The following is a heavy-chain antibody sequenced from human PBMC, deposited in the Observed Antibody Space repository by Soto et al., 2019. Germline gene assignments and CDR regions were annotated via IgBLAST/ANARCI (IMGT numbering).Heavy chain of an antibody. J-gene: IGHJ3*02. CDR3: ARGRGGYSYADAFDI. CDR1: GGSISSYY. V-gene: IGHV4-59*01. D-gene: IGHD5-18*01. Sequence: SETLSLTCTVSGGSISSYYWSWIRQPPGKGLEWIGYIYYSGSTNYNPSLKSRVTISVDTSKNQFSLNLSSVTAADTAMYYCARGRGGYSYADAFDIWGQGTMVTVSS. CDR2: IYYSGST.